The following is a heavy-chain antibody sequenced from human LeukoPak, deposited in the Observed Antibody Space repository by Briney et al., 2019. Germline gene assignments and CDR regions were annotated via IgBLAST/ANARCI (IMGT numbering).Heavy chain of an antibody. Sequence: PSQTLSLTCAVSGGSISSGGYSWSWIRQPPGKGLEWIGYIYHSGSTYYNPSLKSRVTISVDTSKNQFSLKLSSVTAADTAVYYCARGDCSSTSCYNNPPPRAFDIWGQGTMVTVSS. CDR2: IYHSGST. CDR3: ARGDCSSTSCYNNPPPRAFDI. CDR1: GGSISSGGYS. D-gene: IGHD2-2*01. V-gene: IGHV4-30-2*01. J-gene: IGHJ3*02.